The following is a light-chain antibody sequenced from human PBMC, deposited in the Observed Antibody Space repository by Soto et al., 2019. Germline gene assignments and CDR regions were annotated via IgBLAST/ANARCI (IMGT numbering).Light chain of an antibody. V-gene: IGKV3D-15*01. Sequence: EIVLTQSPGTLSLSPGERATLSFSASQSVTSNYLAWYQQKPGQAPSLLIYGASTRATGIPARFSGSGSGTEFTLTISSLQSEDFALYYCQQYNNWPAITFGQGTRLEIK. J-gene: IGKJ5*01. CDR3: QQYNNWPAIT. CDR2: GAS. CDR1: QSVTSN.